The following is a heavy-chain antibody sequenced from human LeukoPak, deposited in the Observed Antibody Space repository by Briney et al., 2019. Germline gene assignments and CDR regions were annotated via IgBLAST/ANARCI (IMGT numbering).Heavy chain of an antibody. J-gene: IGHJ6*02. CDR3: AKDQEMYYYGMDV. CDR2: IKQDGSET. CDR1: GFNFSVYW. D-gene: IGHD5-24*01. Sequence: PGGSLRLSCVASGFNFSVYWLAWVRQAPGKGLEWVANIKQDGSETYYVDSVKGRLTISRDNSKNSLYLQMNSLRTEDTALYYCAKDQEMYYYGMDVWGQGTTVTVSS. V-gene: IGHV3-7*05.